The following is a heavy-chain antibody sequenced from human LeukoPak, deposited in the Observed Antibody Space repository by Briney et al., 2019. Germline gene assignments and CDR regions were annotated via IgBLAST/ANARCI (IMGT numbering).Heavy chain of an antibody. J-gene: IGHJ4*02. Sequence: ASAKVSCKASGYTFTGYYMHWVRQAPGQGLEWMGWINPNSGGTNYAQKFQGRVTMTRDTSISTAYMELSRLRSDDTAVYYCARSSIAAPEYYFDYWGQGTLVTVSS. CDR3: ARSSIAAPEYYFDY. D-gene: IGHD6-6*01. CDR2: INPNSGGT. CDR1: GYTFTGYY. V-gene: IGHV1-2*02.